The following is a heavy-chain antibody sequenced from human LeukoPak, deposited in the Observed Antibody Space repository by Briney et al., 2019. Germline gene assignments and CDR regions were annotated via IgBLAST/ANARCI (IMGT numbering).Heavy chain of an antibody. CDR2: ISWNSGDI. Sequence: GRSVRLSCAVSGFTFDDYAMHWVRQAPGKGLEWVSGISWNSGDIDYADSVKGRFTISRDNAKNSLFLQMNSLRAEDTALYYCAKDISPIKGQGKYFDYWGQGTLVTVSS. D-gene: IGHD5-12*01. J-gene: IGHJ4*02. V-gene: IGHV3-9*01. CDR3: AKDISPIKGQGKYFDY. CDR1: GFTFDDYA.